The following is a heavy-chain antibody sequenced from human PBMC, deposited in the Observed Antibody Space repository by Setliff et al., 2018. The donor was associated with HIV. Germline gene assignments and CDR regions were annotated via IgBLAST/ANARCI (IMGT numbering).Heavy chain of an antibody. CDR2: INPSGGST. CDR3: AGSILTGYYTFGADY. D-gene: IGHD3-9*01. Sequence: ASVKVSCKASGGAFISHTFTWVRQAPGQGLEWMGIINPSGGSTSYAQKFQGRVTITTDESTTTAYMELSSLRSEDTALYYCAGSILTGYYTFGADYWGQGTLVTVSS. V-gene: IGHV1-46*01. CDR1: GGAFISHT. J-gene: IGHJ4*02.